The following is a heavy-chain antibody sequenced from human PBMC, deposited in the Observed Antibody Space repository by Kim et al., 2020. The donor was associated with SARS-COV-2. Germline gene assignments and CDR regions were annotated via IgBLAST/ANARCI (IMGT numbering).Heavy chain of an antibody. CDR3: ARGGRDGYNFHTY. J-gene: IGHJ4*02. D-gene: IGHD5-12*01. Sequence: SNPYLKSRGTISVDTSKNQFSLKLSSVTAADTAVYYCARGGRDGYNFHTYWGQGTLVTVSS. V-gene: IGHV4-39*01.